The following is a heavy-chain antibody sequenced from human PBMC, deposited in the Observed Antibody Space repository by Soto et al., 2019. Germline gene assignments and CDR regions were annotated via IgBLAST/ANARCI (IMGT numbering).Heavy chain of an antibody. CDR3: ARDQEYSTSGLYWFDL. D-gene: IGHD6-6*01. Sequence: VQLVQSGPEVKKPGASVKVSCKASGYTFTSFGITWVRQAPGQDLEWMGWISAYNGDTNYAPRLQGRVTTTTDTSTNTVYMELKNLKSDDTAVYYCARDQEYSTSGLYWFDLWGQGTLVTVSS. V-gene: IGHV1-18*04. CDR1: GYTFTSFG. CDR2: ISAYNGDT. J-gene: IGHJ5*02.